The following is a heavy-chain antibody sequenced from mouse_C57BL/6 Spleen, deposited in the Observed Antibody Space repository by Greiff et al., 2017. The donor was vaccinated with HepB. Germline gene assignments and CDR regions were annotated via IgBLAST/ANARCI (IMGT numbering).Heavy chain of an antibody. J-gene: IGHJ3*01. D-gene: IGHD2-13*01. CDR1: GYSITSGYD. Sequence: EVQLQQSGPGMVKPSQSLSLTCTVTGYSITSGYDWHWIRHFPGNKLEWMGYISYSGSTNYNPSLKSRISITHDTSKNHFFLKLNSVTTEDTATYYCAREADGDWFAYWGQGTLVTVSA. CDR3: AREADGDWFAY. CDR2: ISYSGST. V-gene: IGHV3-1*01.